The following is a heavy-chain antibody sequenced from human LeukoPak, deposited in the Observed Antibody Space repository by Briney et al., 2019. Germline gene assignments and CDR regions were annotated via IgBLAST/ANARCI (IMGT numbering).Heavy chain of an antibody. V-gene: IGHV3-30-3*01. D-gene: IGHD2-21*02. CDR1: GFTFSSYA. Sequence: GGSLRLSCAASGFTFSSYAMHWVRQAPGKGLEWVAVISYDGSNKYYADSVKGRFTISRDNSKNTLYLQMNSLRAEDTAVYYCARDGARHLVVVTRGDWFDPWGQGTLVTVSS. CDR2: ISYDGSNK. CDR3: ARDGARHLVVVTRGDWFDP. J-gene: IGHJ5*02.